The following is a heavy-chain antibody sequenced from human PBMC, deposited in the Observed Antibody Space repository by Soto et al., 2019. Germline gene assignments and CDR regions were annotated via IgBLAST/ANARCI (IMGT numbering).Heavy chain of an antibody. V-gene: IGHV4-34*01. CDR1: GGSFSGYY. J-gene: IGHJ1*01. CDR3: ARAAGYCSSTSCYDEFLWDFQH. Sequence: SETLSLTCAVYGGSFSGYYWSWIRQPPGKGLEWIGEINHSGSTNYNPSLKSRVTISVDTSKNQFSLKLSSVTAADTAVYYCARAAGYCSSTSCYDEFLWDFQHWGQGTLVTVSS. CDR2: INHSGST. D-gene: IGHD2-2*01.